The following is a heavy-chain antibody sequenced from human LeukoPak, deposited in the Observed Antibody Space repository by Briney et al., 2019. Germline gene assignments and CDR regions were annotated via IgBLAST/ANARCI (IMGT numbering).Heavy chain of an antibody. CDR2: ISYDGSNK. CDR1: GFTFTSYA. Sequence: TGGSLRLSCAASGFTFTSYAMSWVRQAPGKGLEWVAVISYDGSNKYYADSVKGRFTISRDNSKNTLYLQMNSLRAEDTAVYYCARNRIAVAVYTDYWGQGTLVTVSS. J-gene: IGHJ4*02. V-gene: IGHV3-30-3*01. D-gene: IGHD6-19*01. CDR3: ARNRIAVAVYTDY.